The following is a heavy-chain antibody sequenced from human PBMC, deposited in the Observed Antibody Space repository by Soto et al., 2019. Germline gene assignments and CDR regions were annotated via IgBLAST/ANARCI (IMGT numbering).Heavy chain of an antibody. J-gene: IGHJ6*02. CDR1: GGTFSSFG. V-gene: IGHV1-69*11. CDR3: ARDRVMRGNSYYYGMEV. Sequence: QVLLVQSGAEVTKPGSSVKVSCKTSGGTFSSFGISWVRLAPGQGLEWLEVIIPRLATPTYAQRFQGRVSITADESTRTAYMELSSLRSEDTAVYYCARDRVMRGNSYYYGMEVWGQGTTVIVSS. CDR2: IIPRLATP. D-gene: IGHD2-21*01.